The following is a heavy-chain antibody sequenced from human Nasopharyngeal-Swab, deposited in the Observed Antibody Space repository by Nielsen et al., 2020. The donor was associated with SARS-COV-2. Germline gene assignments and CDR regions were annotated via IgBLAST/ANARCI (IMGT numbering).Heavy chain of an antibody. CDR3: ARESGVSSTSPFDC. V-gene: IGHV3-33*01. CDR2: MWYAGSSE. D-gene: IGHD2-2*01. J-gene: IGHJ4*02. Sequence: GGSLRLSCTASGFTFSNYDIHWLRQTPGKGLEWVAVMWYAGSSERYADSVKGRFTISRDISKNTLYLQMNSLRAEDMAVYYCARESGVSSTSPFDCWGRGTLVTVSS. CDR1: GFTFSNYD.